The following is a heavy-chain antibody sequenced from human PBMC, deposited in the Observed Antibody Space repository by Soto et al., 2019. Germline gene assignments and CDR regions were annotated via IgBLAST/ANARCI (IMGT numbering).Heavy chain of an antibody. CDR2: INPSGST. CDR1: GASFSNYY. CDR3: ARGGVATSHFNY. D-gene: IGHD5-12*01. Sequence: SETLSLTCAVYGASFSNYYSSWIRQPPGKGLEWIGGINPSGSTNYNPSLKSRVTISLDTSKNLFSLKLSSVTAADTAVYYCARGGVATSHFNYWGQGTLVTVSS. J-gene: IGHJ4*02. V-gene: IGHV4-34*01.